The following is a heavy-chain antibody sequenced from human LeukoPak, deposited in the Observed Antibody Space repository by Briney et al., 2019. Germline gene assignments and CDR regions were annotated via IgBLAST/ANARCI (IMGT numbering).Heavy chain of an antibody. V-gene: IGHV3-49*03. Sequence: AGGTLRLTCTASGFTIGSYAMSWFRQAPGKGLEGVGFIRSNAYGGTTDYAATVKGRFTISRDDYKSIAYLQMISLKTEDTSVYYCSSDGSSSNWRVFDIWGQGTMVTVSS. CDR1: GFTIGSYA. CDR2: IRSNAYGGTT. CDR3: SSDGSSSNWRVFDI. J-gene: IGHJ3*02. D-gene: IGHD6-13*01.